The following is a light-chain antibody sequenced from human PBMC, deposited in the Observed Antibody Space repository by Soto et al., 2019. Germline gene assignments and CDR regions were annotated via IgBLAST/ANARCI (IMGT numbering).Light chain of an antibody. CDR3: QQQNSYSSGT. CDR2: KAS. CDR1: QNINSW. Sequence: DIQMTQSPSTLSASVGDRVTITCRASQNINSWLAWYQQKPGKAPKLLIYKASSLESGVPSRFSGSGSVSVFTLTINGLYPLALAVDFSQQQNSYSSGTFGQESKV. J-gene: IGKJ1*01. V-gene: IGKV1-5*03.